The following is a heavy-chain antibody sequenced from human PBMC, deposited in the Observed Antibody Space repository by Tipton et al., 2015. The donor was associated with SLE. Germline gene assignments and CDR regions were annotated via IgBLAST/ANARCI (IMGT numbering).Heavy chain of an antibody. D-gene: IGHD2-15*01. J-gene: IGHJ5*02. CDR3: AKEPVLVAIRYNWFDP. Sequence: SLRLSCAASGFTFSSYGMHWVRQAPGKGLEWVAFIRYDGSNKYYADSVKGRFTISRDNSKNTLYLQMNSLRAEDTAVYYCAKEPVLVAIRYNWFDPWGQGTLVTVSS. CDR2: IRYDGSNK. V-gene: IGHV3-30*02. CDR1: GFTFSSYG.